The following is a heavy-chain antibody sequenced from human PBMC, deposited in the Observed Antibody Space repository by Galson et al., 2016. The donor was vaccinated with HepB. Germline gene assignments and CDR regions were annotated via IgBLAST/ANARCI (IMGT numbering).Heavy chain of an antibody. Sequence: SVKVSCKASGGTFRNYTITWVRQAPGQGLERVGRIIPLLGLTNYAQRFQDRVTITADKSSATAYMELSGLRSDDTAVYYCARELYCNATSCDDSWGQGTLVIVSS. CDR2: IIPLLGLT. J-gene: IGHJ4*02. CDR1: GGTFRNYT. D-gene: IGHD2-2*01. CDR3: ARELYCNATSCDDS. V-gene: IGHV1-69*04.